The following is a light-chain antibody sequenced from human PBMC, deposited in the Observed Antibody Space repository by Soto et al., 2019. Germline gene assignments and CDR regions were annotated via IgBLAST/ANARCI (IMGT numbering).Light chain of an antibody. V-gene: IGLV2-14*03. CDR2: DVI. CDR1: NSDIGGYNY. CDR3: SSYTRTSISV. Sequence: QPVLTQPASVSGSPGQSVTISCTGTNSDIGGYNYVSWYHQHPGKAPKLLIYDVINRPSGLSSRFSGSKSGNTASLTISALQAEDEADYYCSSYTRTSISVFGTGTKLNVL. J-gene: IGLJ1*01.